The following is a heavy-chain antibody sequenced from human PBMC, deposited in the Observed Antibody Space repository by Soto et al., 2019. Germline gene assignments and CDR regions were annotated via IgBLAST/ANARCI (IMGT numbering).Heavy chain of an antibody. CDR2: ITSSSSYI. V-gene: IGHV3-21*01. Sequence: EVQLVESGGGLVKPGGSLRLSCAASGFTFSSYSMNWVRQAPGKGLEWVSSITSSSSYIHYADSVKGRFTISRDNAKNSLNLQMNSLRAEDTAVYYCAREAYCSSTSCYSLGYYYYYMDVWGKGTTVTVSS. J-gene: IGHJ6*03. CDR1: GFTFSSYS. D-gene: IGHD2-2*01. CDR3: AREAYCSSTSCYSLGYYYYYMDV.